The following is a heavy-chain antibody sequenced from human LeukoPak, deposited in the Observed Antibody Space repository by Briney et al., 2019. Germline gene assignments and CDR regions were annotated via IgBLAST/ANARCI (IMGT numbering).Heavy chain of an antibody. CDR2: IIPIFGTA. CDR1: GGTFSSYA. J-gene: IGHJ4*02. CDR3: ASVPSPHSSSWWGYFDY. Sequence: GASVKVSCKASGGTFSSYAISWVRQAPGQGLEWMGGIIPIFGTANYAQKFQGRVTITADESTSTAYMELSSLRSEGTAVYYCASVPSPHSSSWWGYFDYWGQGTLVTVSS. D-gene: IGHD6-13*01. V-gene: IGHV1-69*13.